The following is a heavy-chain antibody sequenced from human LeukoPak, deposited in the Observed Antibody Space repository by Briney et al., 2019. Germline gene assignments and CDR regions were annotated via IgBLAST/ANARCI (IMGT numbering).Heavy chain of an antibody. CDR1: GFTFSGYP. V-gene: IGHV3-23*01. D-gene: IGHD3-16*02. CDR3: AKGWVIDRNHFDH. CDR2: ISGSGGST. J-gene: IGHJ4*02. Sequence: GGSLRLSCAASGFTFSGYPMSWVRQAPGKGLEWVSTISGSGGSTYSADPVKGRFTISRDNSKNTLYLQMNSLRAEDTAVYYCAKGWVIDRNHFDHWGQGTLVTASS.